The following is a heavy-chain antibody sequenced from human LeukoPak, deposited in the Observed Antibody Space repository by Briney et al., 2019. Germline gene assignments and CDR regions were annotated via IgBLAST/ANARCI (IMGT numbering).Heavy chain of an antibody. V-gene: IGHV1-8*01. Sequence: ASVKVSCKASGYTFTSHDITWVRQATGQGLEWMGWMNSNSGKSGSPQKFQGRVTLTRNTSISTAYMELSSLRSDDTAVYYCAVNNWNDGYWGQGTLVTVSS. J-gene: IGHJ4*02. CDR3: AVNNWNDGY. CDR2: MNSNSGKS. CDR1: GYTFTSHD. D-gene: IGHD1-1*01.